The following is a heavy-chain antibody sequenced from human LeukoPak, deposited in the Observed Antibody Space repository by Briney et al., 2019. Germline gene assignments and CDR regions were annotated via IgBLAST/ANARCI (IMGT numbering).Heavy chain of an antibody. J-gene: IGHJ4*02. Sequence: GGSLRLSCVASGFTVSSNYMSWVRQAPGKGLEWVSVISSSGITYSADSVKGRFTISRDNSKSTLYLQMNSLRGEDTAVYYCARDAGNAYGDSGSKTRFDYWGQGSLVTVSS. CDR3: ARDAGNAYGDSGSKTRFDY. CDR2: ISSSGIT. D-gene: IGHD4-17*01. CDR1: GFTVSSNY. V-gene: IGHV3-66*03.